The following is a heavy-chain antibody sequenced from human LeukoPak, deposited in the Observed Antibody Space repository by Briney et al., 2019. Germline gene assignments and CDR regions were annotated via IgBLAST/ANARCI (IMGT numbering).Heavy chain of an antibody. CDR2: IFIGGST. CDR1: GFTVSSNY. V-gene: IGHV3-66*04. J-gene: IGHJ3*02. CDR3: ARQKRGNYYSYDFDI. D-gene: IGHD1-26*01. Sequence: GGSLRLSCAASGFTVSSNYMTWVRQAPGKGLEWVSVIFIGGSTYYADSVKGRFTISRDNSKNTLYLQMNSLRAEDPAVYYCARQKRGNYYSYDFDIWGQGTMVTVSS.